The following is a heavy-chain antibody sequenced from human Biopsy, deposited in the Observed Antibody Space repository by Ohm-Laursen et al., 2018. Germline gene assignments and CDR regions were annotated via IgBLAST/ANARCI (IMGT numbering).Heavy chain of an antibody. J-gene: IGHJ2*01. V-gene: IGHV4-31*01. CDR3: ARRPYGGTRYWYFDL. CDR2: IYYSGTT. CDR1: GSSVSSGGFY. Sequence: TLSLTCTVSGSSVSSGGFYWSWIRQHPGKGLEWIGYIYYSGTTYYNPSPKSLVTISVDTSKNQFSLKLNSVTAADTAVYYCARRPYGGTRYWYFDLWGRGTLVTVSS. D-gene: IGHD4-23*01.